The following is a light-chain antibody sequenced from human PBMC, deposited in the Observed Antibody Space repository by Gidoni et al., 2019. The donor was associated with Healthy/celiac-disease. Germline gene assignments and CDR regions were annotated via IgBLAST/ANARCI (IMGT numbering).Light chain of an antibody. V-gene: IGLV3-9*01. CDR3: QVWDSSTSVV. J-gene: IGLJ2*01. Sequence: SYELTQPLPVSVALGQTARITFGGNNIGSKNVHWYQQKQGQAHVLVIYRNSNRPSGIHERFSGSNSGKTATLTISRAQAGDEADYYCQVWDSSTSVVFGGGTKLTVL. CDR1: NIGSKN. CDR2: RNS.